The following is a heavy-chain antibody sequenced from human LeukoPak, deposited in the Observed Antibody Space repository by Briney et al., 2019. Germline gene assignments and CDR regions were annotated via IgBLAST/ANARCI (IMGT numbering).Heavy chain of an antibody. V-gene: IGHV3-23*01. CDR2: ISGSGGST. J-gene: IGHJ4*02. Sequence: GASLRLSCVASGFTFSSYAMSWVRQAPGKGLERVSAISGSGGSTYYADSVKGRFTISRDNSKNTLYLQMNSLRAEDTAVYYCAKDRRGPIFGLDFVYWGQGTLVTVSS. CDR3: AKDRRGPIFGLDFVY. CDR1: GFTFSSYA. D-gene: IGHD3-3*01.